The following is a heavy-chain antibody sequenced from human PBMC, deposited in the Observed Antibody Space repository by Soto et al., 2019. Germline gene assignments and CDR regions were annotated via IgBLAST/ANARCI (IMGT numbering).Heavy chain of an antibody. Sequence: GGSLRLSCAASGFTFSSYAMSWVRQAPGKGLEWVSAISGSGGSTYYADFVKGRFTISIDNSKNTLYLQMNSLRAEDTAVYYCAKGTRITMTLVSAPPTLNDYWGQGTMVTVSS. J-gene: IGHJ4*02. CDR1: GFTFSSYA. CDR2: ISGSGGST. V-gene: IGHV3-23*01. D-gene: IGHD3-22*01. CDR3: AKGTRITMTLVSAPPTLNDY.